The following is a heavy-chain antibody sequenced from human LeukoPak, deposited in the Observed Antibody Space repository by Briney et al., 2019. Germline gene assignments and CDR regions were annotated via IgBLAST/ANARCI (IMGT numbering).Heavy chain of an antibody. D-gene: IGHD1-26*01. CDR1: GFTFSCFD. CDR3: AKESHWDLATVNWLDP. V-gene: IGHV3-23*01. Sequence: QTGGFLRLSSAASGFTFSCFDMSWVRQAPGKGLEWVSAISGSGGSTYYADSVKGRFTISRDNSKNTLYLQMNSLRAEDTAVYYCAKESHWDLATVNWLDPWGQGTLVTVSS. CDR2: ISGSGGST. J-gene: IGHJ5*02.